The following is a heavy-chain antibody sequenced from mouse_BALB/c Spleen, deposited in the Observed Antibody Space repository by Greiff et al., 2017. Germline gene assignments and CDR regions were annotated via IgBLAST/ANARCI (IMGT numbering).Heavy chain of an antibody. V-gene: IGHV2-6-5*01. CDR3: AKIYGSSYVHAMDY. CDR2: IWGGGST. Sequence: VKLMESGPGLVAPSQSLSITCTVSGFSLTDYGVSWIRQPPGKGLEWLGVIWGGGSTYYNSALKSRLSISKDNSKSQVFLKMNSLQTDDTAMYYCAKIYGSSYVHAMDYWGQGTSVTVSS. CDR1: GFSLTDYG. J-gene: IGHJ4*01. D-gene: IGHD1-1*01.